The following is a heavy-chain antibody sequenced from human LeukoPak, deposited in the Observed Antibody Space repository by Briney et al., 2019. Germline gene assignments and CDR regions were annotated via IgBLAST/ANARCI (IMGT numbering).Heavy chain of an antibody. CDR3: ARGRWTAMVYYYYGMDV. J-gene: IGHJ6*02. Sequence: GGSLRLSCAASGFTFSDYYMSWIRQAPGKGLEWVSYISSSGSTIYYADSVKGRFTISRDNAKNSLYLQMNSLRAEDTAVYYCARGRWTAMVYYYYGMDVWGQGTTVTVSS. CDR1: GFTFSDYY. V-gene: IGHV3-11*01. CDR2: ISSSGSTI. D-gene: IGHD5-18*01.